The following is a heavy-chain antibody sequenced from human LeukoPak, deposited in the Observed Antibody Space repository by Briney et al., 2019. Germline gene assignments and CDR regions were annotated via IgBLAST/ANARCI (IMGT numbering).Heavy chain of an antibody. V-gene: IGHV4-59*01. J-gene: IGHJ4*02. CDR2: IYYSRST. Sequence: SETLSLTCTVPGGSISSYYWSWIRQPPGKALEWIGYIYYSRSTNYNPSLESRVIISIDTSKNQFSLKLRSVTAADTAVYYCARGGGYYSDSSGGEFDYWGQGTLVTVSS. CDR3: ARGGGYYSDSSGGEFDY. D-gene: IGHD3-22*01. CDR1: GGSISSYY.